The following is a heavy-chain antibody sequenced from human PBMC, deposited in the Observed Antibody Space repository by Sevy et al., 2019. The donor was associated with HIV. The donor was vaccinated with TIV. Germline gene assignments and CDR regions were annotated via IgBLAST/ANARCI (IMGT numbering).Heavy chain of an antibody. V-gene: IGHV5-51*01. CDR2: IYPGDSDT. CDR1: GYKFTNNW. CDR3: ARVTRPESGNHFYFDY. Sequence: GESLKISCKASGYKFTNNWIGWVRQMPGKGLEWVGVIYPGDSDTRYNPSFQGQVTISADKSISTAYLQWTSLKASDTAMYYCARVTRPESGNHFYFDYWGQGTLVTVSS. J-gene: IGHJ4*02. D-gene: IGHD1-1*01.